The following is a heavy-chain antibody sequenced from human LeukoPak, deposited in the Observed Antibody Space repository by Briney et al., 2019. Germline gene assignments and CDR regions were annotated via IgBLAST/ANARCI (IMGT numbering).Heavy chain of an antibody. CDR2: IYYSGSI. CDR1: GASISSYY. D-gene: IGHD3-22*01. Sequence: PSETLSLTCTVSGASISSYYWSWIRHPPGKELEGIGDIYYSGSIKYNPSLKSRVTMSVDTSKNQFSLKLSSVTAADTAIYYCARENPSGYYNRPIDYWGQGTLVTVSS. CDR3: ARENPSGYYNRPIDY. V-gene: IGHV4-59*01. J-gene: IGHJ4*02.